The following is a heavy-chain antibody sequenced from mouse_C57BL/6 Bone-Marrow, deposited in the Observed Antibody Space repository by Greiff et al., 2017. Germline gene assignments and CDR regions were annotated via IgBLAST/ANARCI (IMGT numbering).Heavy chain of an antibody. V-gene: IGHV1-81*01. CDR2: IYPRSGNT. Sequence: VKLMESGAELARPGASVKLSCKASGYTFTSYGISWVKQRTGQGLEWIGEIYPRSGNTYYNEKFKGKATLTADKSSSTAYMELRSLTSEDSAVYFCAREGNYYGSLWYFDVWGTGTTVTVSS. J-gene: IGHJ1*03. CDR3: AREGNYYGSLWYFDV. CDR1: GYTFTSYG. D-gene: IGHD1-1*01.